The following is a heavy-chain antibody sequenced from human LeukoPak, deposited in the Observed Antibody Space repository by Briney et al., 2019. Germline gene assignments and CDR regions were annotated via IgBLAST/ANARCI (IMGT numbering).Heavy chain of an antibody. CDR1: GYTFTGYY. V-gene: IGHV1-2*02. CDR3: ARGNNRYSSSWYDY. Sequence: ASVKASCKASGYTFTGYYMHWVRQAPGQGLEWMGWINPNSGGTNYAQKFQGRVTMTRDTSISTAYMELSRLRSDDTAVYYCARGNNRYSSSWYDYWGQGTLVTVSS. D-gene: IGHD6-13*01. J-gene: IGHJ4*02. CDR2: INPNSGGT.